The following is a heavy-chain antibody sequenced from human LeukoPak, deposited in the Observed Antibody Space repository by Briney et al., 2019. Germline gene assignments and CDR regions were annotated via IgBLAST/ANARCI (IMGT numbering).Heavy chain of an antibody. J-gene: IGHJ4*02. CDR3: AWRGAREDIDY. D-gene: IGHD3-3*01. CDR1: GGSISSGGYY. Sequence: KPSETLSLTCTVSGGSISSGGYYWSWIRQHPGKGLEWIGYIYYSGSTYYNPSLKSRVTISVDTSKNQFSLKLSSVTAADTAVYYCAWRGAREDIDYWGQGTLVTVSS. V-gene: IGHV4-31*03. CDR2: IYYSGST.